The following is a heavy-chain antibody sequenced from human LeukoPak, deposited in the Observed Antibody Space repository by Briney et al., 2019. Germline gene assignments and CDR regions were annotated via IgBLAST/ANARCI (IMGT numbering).Heavy chain of an antibody. CDR3: ARLPVVVAATRYYYYYMDV. CDR1: GGSFSGYY. D-gene: IGHD2-15*01. CDR2: INHIGST. J-gene: IGHJ6*03. Sequence: SSETLSLTCAVDGGSFSGYYWSWIRQPPGKGLEWIGEINHIGSTNYNPSRKSRVTISVDTSKDQFSRKLSSVTAADTAVYYCARLPVVVAATRYYYYYMDVWGKGTTVTISS. V-gene: IGHV4-34*01.